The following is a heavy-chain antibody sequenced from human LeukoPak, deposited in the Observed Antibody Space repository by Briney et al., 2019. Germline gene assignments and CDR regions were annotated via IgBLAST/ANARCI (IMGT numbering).Heavy chain of an antibody. CDR2: INAGNGNT. J-gene: IGHJ4*02. V-gene: IGHV1-3*01. D-gene: IGHD3-9*01. CDR3: ASTHGYFDWLNPFDY. Sequence: GGSLRLSCAASGFTFSSYAMHWVRQAPGQRLEWMGWINAGNGNTKYSQKFQGRVTITRDTSASTAYMELSSLRSEDTAVYYCASTHGYFDWLNPFDYWGRGTLVTVSS. CDR1: GFTFSSYA.